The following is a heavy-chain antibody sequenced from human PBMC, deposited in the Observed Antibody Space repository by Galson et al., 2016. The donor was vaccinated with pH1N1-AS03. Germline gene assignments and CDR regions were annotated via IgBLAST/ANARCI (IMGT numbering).Heavy chain of an antibody. J-gene: IGHJ5*02. V-gene: IGHV1-8*01. CDR1: GYTFTNYD. Sequence: SVKVSCKASGYTFTNYDINWVRQAPGQGLEWMGWMNPDTGNAGYAEKFQGRVTMTRNTSISTAYMALSSLRSQDTAVYYCARAPTKYYEILTGYYRVWFDPWGQGTLVAVSS. CDR3: ARAPTKYYEILTGYYRVWFDP. D-gene: IGHD3-9*01. CDR2: MNPDTGNA.